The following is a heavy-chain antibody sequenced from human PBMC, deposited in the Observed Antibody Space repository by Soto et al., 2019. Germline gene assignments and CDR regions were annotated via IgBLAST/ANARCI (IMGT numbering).Heavy chain of an antibody. Sequence: EVQLLDSGGGLVQPGGSLRLSCAASGFTFNNYAMTWVRQAPGKGLEWVSAISGGGDTTSYADSVKGRFTVSRDGSKNTLYRQMSSLRAEDTALYYCAKGRGGSGSLTPRVDFWGQGTLVTVSS. CDR2: ISGGGDTT. CDR1: GFTFNNYA. CDR3: AKGRGGSGSLTPRVDF. V-gene: IGHV3-23*01. J-gene: IGHJ4*02. D-gene: IGHD3-10*01.